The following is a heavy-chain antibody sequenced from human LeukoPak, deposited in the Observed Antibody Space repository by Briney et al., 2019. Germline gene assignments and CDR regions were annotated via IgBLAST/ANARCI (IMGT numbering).Heavy chain of an antibody. V-gene: IGHV3-11*04. J-gene: IGHJ4*02. CDR3: VRDDDRPDNCLDY. CDR1: GFTFSDYY. Sequence: GGSLRLSCAASGFTFSDYYMSWIRQAQGKGLEWVSYISSSGSTIYYTDSVKGRFTISRDNSKNTLYLQMNSLRAEDTAVYYCVRDDDRPDNCLDYRGQGTLVTVSS. CDR2: ISSSGSTI. D-gene: IGHD1-20*01.